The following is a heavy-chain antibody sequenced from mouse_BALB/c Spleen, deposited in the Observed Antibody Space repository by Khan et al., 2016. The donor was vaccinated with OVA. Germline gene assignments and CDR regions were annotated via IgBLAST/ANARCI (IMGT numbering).Heavy chain of an antibody. CDR2: IWSDGST. V-gene: IGHV2-6-1*01. J-gene: IGHJ4*01. CDR3: ARQPYYHYYIMDY. CDR1: GVSLTNYG. D-gene: IGHD2-10*01. Sequence: VQLKESGLGLVAPSQSLSITCPISGVSLTNYGVHWVRQPPGKGLEWLVVIWSDGSTTYNSALKSRLSISKYNSKSQVFLKMNSLQTDDTAMYYCARQPYYHYYIMDYWGQGTSVTVSS.